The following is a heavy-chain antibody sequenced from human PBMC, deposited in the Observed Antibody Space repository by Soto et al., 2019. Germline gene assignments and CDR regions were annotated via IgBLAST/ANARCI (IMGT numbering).Heavy chain of an antibody. CDR3: AAAPDYDFWSGHMNY. CDR1: GFTFTSSA. J-gene: IGHJ4*02. V-gene: IGHV1-58*02. CDR2: IVVGSGNT. D-gene: IGHD3-3*01. Sequence: ASVKVSCKASGFTFTSSAMQWVRQARGQRLEWIGWIVVGSGNTNYAQKFQERVTITRDMSTSTAYMELSSLRSEDTAVYYCAAAPDYDFWSGHMNYWGQGTLVTVSS.